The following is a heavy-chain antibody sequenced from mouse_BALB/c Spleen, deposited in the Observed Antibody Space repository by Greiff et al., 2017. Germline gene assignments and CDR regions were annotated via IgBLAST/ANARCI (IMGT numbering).Heavy chain of an antibody. CDR3: AKSTMITTSYWYFDV. CDR1: GYTFSSYW. D-gene: IGHD2-4*01. V-gene: IGHV1-9*01. Sequence: VKLMESGAELMKPGASVKISCKATGYTFSSYWIEWVKQRPGHGLEWIGEILPGSGSTNYNEKFKGKATFTADTSSNTAYMQLSSLTSEDSAVYYCAKSTMITTSYWYFDVWGAGTTVTVSS. CDR2: ILPGSGST. J-gene: IGHJ1*01.